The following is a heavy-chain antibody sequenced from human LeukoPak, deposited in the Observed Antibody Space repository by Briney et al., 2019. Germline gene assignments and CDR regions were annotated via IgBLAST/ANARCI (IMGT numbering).Heavy chain of an antibody. D-gene: IGHD5-18*01. CDR1: GFTFSNYA. V-gene: IGHV3-23*01. CDR2: IGASGGTT. Sequence: PGGSLRLSCAASGFTFSNYAMSWVRQAPGKGLEWVSVIGASGGTTYYADSVKGRFTISRDNSKNTLYLQMNSLRAEDTAVYYCAKQILDYWGQGTLVTVSS. J-gene: IGHJ4*02. CDR3: AKQILDY.